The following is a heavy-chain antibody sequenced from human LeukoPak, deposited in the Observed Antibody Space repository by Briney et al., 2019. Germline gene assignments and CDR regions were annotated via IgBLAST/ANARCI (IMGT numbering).Heavy chain of an antibody. Sequence: PSETLSLTCAVYGGSFSGYYWSWIRQPPGKGLEWIGEINHSGSTNYNPPLKSRVTISVDTSKNQFSLKLSSVTAADTAVYYCARADSTLHSFDYWGQGTLVTVSS. J-gene: IGHJ4*02. CDR1: GGSFSGYY. D-gene: IGHD4-11*01. CDR3: ARADSTLHSFDY. CDR2: INHSGST. V-gene: IGHV4-34*01.